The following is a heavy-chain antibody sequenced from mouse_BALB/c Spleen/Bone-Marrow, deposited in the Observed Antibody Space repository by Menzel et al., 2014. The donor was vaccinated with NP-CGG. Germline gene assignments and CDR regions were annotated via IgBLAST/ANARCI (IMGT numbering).Heavy chain of an antibody. J-gene: IGHJ2*01. Sequence: EVQLQQSGAELVKPGASVKLSCTASGFNIKDTYMHWVKQRPEQGLEWIGRIDPANGNTKYDPKFQGKATITADTSSNTAXXXXXXLTSXDTAVYYCARYDYGVYFDYWGQGTTLTVSS. CDR2: IDPANGNT. CDR3: ARYDYGVYFDY. D-gene: IGHD2-4*01. CDR1: GFNIKDTY. V-gene: IGHV14-3*02.